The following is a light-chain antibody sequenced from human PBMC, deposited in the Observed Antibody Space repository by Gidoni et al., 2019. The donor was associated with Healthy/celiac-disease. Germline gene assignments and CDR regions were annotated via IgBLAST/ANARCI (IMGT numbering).Light chain of an antibody. V-gene: IGLV2-14*03. CDR3: SSYTSSSTLDVV. J-gene: IGLJ2*01. CDR2: DVS. Sequence: QSALTQPASVSGSPGQSITIYCTGTRSDVGGYNYVSCYQQHPGKAPKLMIYDVSNRHSGASNRFSGSKSGNTASLTISVLQDEDEADYYCSSYTSSSTLDVVFGGGTKLTVL. CDR1: RSDVGGYNY.